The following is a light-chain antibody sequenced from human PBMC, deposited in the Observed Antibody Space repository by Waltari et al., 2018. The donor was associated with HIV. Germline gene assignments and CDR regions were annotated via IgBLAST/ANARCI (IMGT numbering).Light chain of an antibody. CDR2: EGI. V-gene: IGLV2-8*01. CDR1: TSDVGAYNY. J-gene: IGLJ2*01. CDR3: CSYGGSSNWL. Sequence: QSALTQPPSASGSPGQSVTLSCTGKTSDVGAYNYVSWYQQHPGKAPKLMIYEGIKRPSGVSNRISGSKSANTASLTISGLQAEDEADYYCCSYGGSSNWLFGGGTKLTVL.